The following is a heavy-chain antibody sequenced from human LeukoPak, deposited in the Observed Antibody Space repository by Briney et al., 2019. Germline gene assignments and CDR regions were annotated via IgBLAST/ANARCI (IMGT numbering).Heavy chain of an antibody. CDR2: IDPKSGAT. J-gene: IGHJ4*02. CDR1: GYIFTVYQ. CDR3: ARFSPYSNSSGGAF. V-gene: IGHV1-2*02. D-gene: IGHD6-6*01. Sequence: ASVKVSCKASGYIFTVYQMHWVRQAPGHGLEWMGWIDPKSGATTYAQTFQGRVTMTRDTSVSTAYVELSRLQSDDMAVYYCARFSPYSNSSGGAFWGQGTLVTVSS.